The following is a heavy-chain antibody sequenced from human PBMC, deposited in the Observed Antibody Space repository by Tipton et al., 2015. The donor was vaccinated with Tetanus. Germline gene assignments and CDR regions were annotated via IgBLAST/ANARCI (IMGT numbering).Heavy chain of an antibody. J-gene: IGHJ4*02. D-gene: IGHD6-6*01. Sequence: SLRLSCAASGFTFSSYAMSWVRQAPGKGLEWVSAMSGSGGSTYYADPVKGRFTISRDNSKNTLYLQMNSLRAEDTAVYYCAKAWSSSRNFDYWGQGTLVTVSS. V-gene: IGHV3-23*01. CDR2: MSGSGGST. CDR3: AKAWSSSRNFDY. CDR1: GFTFSSYA.